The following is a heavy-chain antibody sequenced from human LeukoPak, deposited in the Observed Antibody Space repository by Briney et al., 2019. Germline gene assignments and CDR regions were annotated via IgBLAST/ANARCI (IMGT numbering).Heavy chain of an antibody. D-gene: IGHD7-27*01. CDR1: GGSFSGYY. J-gene: IGHJ4*02. CDR3: ARAGLGISFDY. V-gene: IGHV4-34*01. Sequence: SETLSLTCAVYGGSFSGYYWSWIRQPPGKGLEWIGSIYYSGSTYYNPSLKSRVTISVDTSKNQFSLKLSSVTAADTAVYYCARAGLGISFDYWGQGTLVTVSS. CDR2: IYYSGST.